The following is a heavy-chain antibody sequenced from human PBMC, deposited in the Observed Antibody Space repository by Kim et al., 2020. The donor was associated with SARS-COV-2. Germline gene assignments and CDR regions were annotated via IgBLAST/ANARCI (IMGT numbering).Heavy chain of an antibody. CDR3: AKDRSNNWNEPNDY. Sequence: ADSVKGRFTISRDNSENTLYLQMNSLRAEDTAVYYCAKDRSNNWNEPNDYWGQGTLVTVSS. D-gene: IGHD1-1*01. V-gene: IGHV3-23*01. J-gene: IGHJ4*02.